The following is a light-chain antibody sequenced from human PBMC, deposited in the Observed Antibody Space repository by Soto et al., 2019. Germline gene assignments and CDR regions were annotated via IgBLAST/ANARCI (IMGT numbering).Light chain of an antibody. CDR3: SADTSSSTRI. V-gene: IGLV2-14*01. CDR1: SSDVCIYHY. Sequence: QSVLTQPASVSGPPVRTICISCTGSSSDVCIYHYVSSYQQHPGKVPNLIIYEVTNRPSGVSTRFSGYKSGNTASLTISGLQAEDEADYYCSADTSSSTRIFGTGTTVTV. CDR2: EVT. J-gene: IGLJ1*01.